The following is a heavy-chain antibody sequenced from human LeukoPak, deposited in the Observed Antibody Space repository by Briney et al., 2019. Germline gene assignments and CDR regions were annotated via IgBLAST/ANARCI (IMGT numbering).Heavy chain of an antibody. CDR3: ATETNGRHYDY. CDR1: GLTFSTSG. CDR2: IGSTGSDR. J-gene: IGHJ4*02. D-gene: IGHD1-14*01. Sequence: NPGGSLRLSCTASGLTFSTSGFNWVRQAPGKGLEWVASIGSTGSDRYHADSIKGRFTISRDNANNFLYLQMNSLRAEDTAVYYCATETNGRHYDYWGQGTLLTVSS. V-gene: IGHV3-21*06.